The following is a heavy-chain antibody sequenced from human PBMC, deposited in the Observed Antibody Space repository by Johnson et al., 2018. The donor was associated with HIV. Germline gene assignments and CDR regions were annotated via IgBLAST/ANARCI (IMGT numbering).Heavy chain of an antibody. CDR3: GGVGRTGSAFDM. Sequence: QMMLVESGGGVVQPGGSLRPSCVAPGFTFGSYGMHWVRQAPGKGLAWVDFIGYVGSKKYFADSVRGRFTISRDNSKNTLYLQMNTLRAEDTAVYYCGGVGRTGSAFDMWGLGTMVTVSS. CDR2: IGYVGSKK. D-gene: IGHD2-15*01. J-gene: IGHJ3*02. CDR1: GFTFGSYG. V-gene: IGHV3-30*02.